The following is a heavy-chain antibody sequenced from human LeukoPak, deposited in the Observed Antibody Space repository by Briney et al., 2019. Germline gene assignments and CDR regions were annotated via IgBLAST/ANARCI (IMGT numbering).Heavy chain of an antibody. CDR3: ARMSYDFWSGYYTGIDAFDI. Sequence: SETLSLTCTVSGGSISSYYWSWIRQPPGKGLEWIGYIYYSGSTNHNPSLKSRVTISVDTSKNQFSLKLSSVTAADTAVYYCARMSYDFWSGYYTGIDAFDIWGQGTMVTVSS. J-gene: IGHJ3*02. CDR2: IYYSGST. D-gene: IGHD3-3*01. V-gene: IGHV4-59*08. CDR1: GGSISSYY.